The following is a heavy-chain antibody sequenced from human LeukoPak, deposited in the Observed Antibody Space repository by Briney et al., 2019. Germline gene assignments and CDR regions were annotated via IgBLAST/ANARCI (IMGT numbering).Heavy chain of an antibody. CDR3: ARHRIPAALASAFDY. CDR2: IYYSGNT. V-gene: IGHV4-39*01. Sequence: PSETPSLTCTVSGGSISSSSYYWDWIRQPPGKGLEWIGAIYYSGNTNYNPSLKSRVTISVDTSKNQFSLKLSSVTAADTAVYYCARHRIPAALASAFDYWGQGTLVTVSS. CDR1: GGSISSSSYY. D-gene: IGHD2-2*01. J-gene: IGHJ4*02.